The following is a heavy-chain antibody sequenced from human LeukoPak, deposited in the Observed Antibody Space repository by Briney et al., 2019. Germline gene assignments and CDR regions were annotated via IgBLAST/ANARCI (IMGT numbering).Heavy chain of an antibody. CDR1: GFTFSSFW. D-gene: IGHD2-21*02. V-gene: IGHV3-7*01. J-gene: IGHJ4*02. CDR2: IKQDGSEI. CDR3: ARLRCGDCCSNLFDY. Sequence: PGGSLRLSCAASGFTFSSFWMSWVRQAPGKGLEWVANIKQDGSEIYYVDSVKGRFTISRDNAKNSLYLQMNSLRAEDTAVYYCARLRCGDCCSNLFDYWGQGTLVTVSS.